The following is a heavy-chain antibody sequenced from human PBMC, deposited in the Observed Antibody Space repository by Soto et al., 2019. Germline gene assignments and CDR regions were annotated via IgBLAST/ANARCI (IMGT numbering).Heavy chain of an antibody. V-gene: IGHV3-64D*06. CDR2: ISSNGVST. J-gene: IGHJ4*01. Sequence: GGSLRLSCSVFGFTFSSYAMHWVRQAPGKGLQYVSSISSNGVSTYYADSVKRRFTISRDNSKNTLYLQMSSLRVEDTAVYYCVKVRYVDYWGPGALVTVFS. CDR1: GFTFSSYA. CDR3: VKVRYVDY.